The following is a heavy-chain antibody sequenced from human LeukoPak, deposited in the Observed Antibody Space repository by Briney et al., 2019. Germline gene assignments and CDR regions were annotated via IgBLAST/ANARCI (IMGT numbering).Heavy chain of an antibody. CDR3: ASLTTHDAFDI. D-gene: IGHD4-11*01. Sequence: PGGSLRLSCAASGFTFSSYGMHWVRQAPGKGLEWVAVIWYDGSNKYYADSVKGRFTISRDNSKNTLYLQMNSLGAEDTAVYYCASLTTHDAFDIWGQGTMVTVSS. CDR2: IWYDGSNK. CDR1: GFTFSSYG. V-gene: IGHV3-33*01. J-gene: IGHJ3*02.